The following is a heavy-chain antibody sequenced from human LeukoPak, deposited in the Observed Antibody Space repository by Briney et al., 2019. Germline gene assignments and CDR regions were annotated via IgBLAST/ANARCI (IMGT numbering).Heavy chain of an antibody. CDR3: AKSTYDFWSGPGFDP. Sequence: GGSLRLSCAASGFTFSSYAMSWVRQAPGKGLEWVSAISGSGGSTYYADSVKGRFTISRDNSKNTLYLQMNSLRAEDTAVYYCAKSTYDFWSGPGFDPWGQGTLVTVSS. V-gene: IGHV3-23*01. J-gene: IGHJ5*02. D-gene: IGHD3-3*01. CDR2: ISGSGGST. CDR1: GFTFSSYA.